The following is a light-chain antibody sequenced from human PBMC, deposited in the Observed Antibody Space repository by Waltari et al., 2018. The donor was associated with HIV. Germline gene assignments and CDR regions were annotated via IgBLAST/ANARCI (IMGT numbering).Light chain of an antibody. CDR3: ASYVTGGTVI. Sequence: QSALTQPASVSGSPGQSIAISCTGTSRYVGGYNYVSWYQPHPSKAPQVIIYEVTSRPSVLSHRFSGSKSGNTASLSIAGLQAEEETDYYCASYVTGGTVIFGGGTKLTVV. CDR1: SRYVGGYNY. J-gene: IGLJ2*01. CDR2: EVT. V-gene: IGLV2-14*01.